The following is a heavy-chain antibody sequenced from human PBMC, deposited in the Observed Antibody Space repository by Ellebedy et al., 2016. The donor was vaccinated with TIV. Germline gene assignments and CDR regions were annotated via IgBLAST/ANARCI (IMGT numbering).Heavy chain of an antibody. CDR1: GFSFSTYW. CDR2: IKVDGSEI. CDR3: VRGRPLGSL. Sequence: GGSLRLXXAASGFSFSTYWMLWVRQAPGKGLEWVANIKVDGSEIYYVDSVKGRFTISRDNAKNSLYLQMNSLRVEDTAVYHCVRGRPLGSLWGQGTLVTVSS. J-gene: IGHJ1*01. D-gene: IGHD3-10*01. V-gene: IGHV3-7*01.